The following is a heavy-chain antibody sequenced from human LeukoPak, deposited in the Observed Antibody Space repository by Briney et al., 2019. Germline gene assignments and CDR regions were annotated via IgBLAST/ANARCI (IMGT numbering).Heavy chain of an antibody. V-gene: IGHV4-59*01. D-gene: IGHD6-13*01. J-gene: IGHJ4*02. CDR1: GGSISSYY. CDR3: ATARPYSSSWYRFDY. CDR2: IYYSGST. Sequence: PSETLSLTCAVSGGSISSYYWSWSRQPPGKGLEWIGYIYYSGSTNYNPSLKSRVTISVDTSKNQFSLKLSSVTAADTAVYYCATARPYSSSWYRFDYWGQGTLVTVSS.